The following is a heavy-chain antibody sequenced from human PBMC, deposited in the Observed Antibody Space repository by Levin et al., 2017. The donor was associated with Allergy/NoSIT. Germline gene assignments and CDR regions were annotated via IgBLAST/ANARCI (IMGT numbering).Heavy chain of an antibody. D-gene: IGHD5-18*01. CDR1: GYSFTSYW. J-gene: IGHJ3*02. CDR2: IDPSDSYT. V-gene: IGHV5-10-1*01. CDR3: ARHVVRGGIQLWLAPARPGAFDI. Sequence: RGESLKISCKGSGYSFTSYWISWVRQMPGKGLEWMGRIDPSDSYTNYSPSFQGHVTISADKSISTAYLQWSSLKASDTAMYYCARHVVRGGIQLWLAPARPGAFDIWGQGTMVTVSS.